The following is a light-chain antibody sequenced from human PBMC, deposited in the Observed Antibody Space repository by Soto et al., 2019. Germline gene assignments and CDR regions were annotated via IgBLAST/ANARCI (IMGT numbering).Light chain of an antibody. CDR1: ETISTF. Sequence: DIQLTQSPSSLSASLGDSITITCRASETISTFLNWYQVQPGKAPRLLVYGASYLQVGVPVRFRASGSGTLFPLTIDNLQREDLASYFCQQFFSAVLTFGGGTRVDI. J-gene: IGKJ4*01. CDR3: QQFFSAVLT. CDR2: GAS. V-gene: IGKV1-39*01.